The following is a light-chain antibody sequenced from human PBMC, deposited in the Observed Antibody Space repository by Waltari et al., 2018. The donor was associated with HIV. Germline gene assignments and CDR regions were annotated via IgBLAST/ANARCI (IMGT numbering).Light chain of an antibody. Sequence: APTQPHSVSGSPGQSVTIFCNGTIGVIVGCNYLSWYQHHPGKAPRMMIYDVNRRPPGVPGRFSGSRSGKTASLSISGLQPEDEADYYCYIYAGGYAPPVLGTGTKVTV. CDR3: YIYAGGYAPPV. V-gene: IGLV2-11*01. CDR1: IGVIVGCNY. CDR2: DVN. J-gene: IGLJ1*01.